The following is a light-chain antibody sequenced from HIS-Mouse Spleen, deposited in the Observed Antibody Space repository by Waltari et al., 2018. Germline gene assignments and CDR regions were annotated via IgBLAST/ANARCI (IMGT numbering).Light chain of an antibody. CDR2: AAS. V-gene: IGKV1D-8*02. Sequence: AIWMTQSPSLLSASTGDRVTIRCRMSPGISSYLAWYQQKPGKAPELLIYAASTLQSGVPSRFSGSGSGTDFTLTISCLQSEDFATYYCQQYYSFPRTFGGGTKVEIK. CDR1: PGISSY. J-gene: IGKJ4*01. CDR3: QQYYSFPRT.